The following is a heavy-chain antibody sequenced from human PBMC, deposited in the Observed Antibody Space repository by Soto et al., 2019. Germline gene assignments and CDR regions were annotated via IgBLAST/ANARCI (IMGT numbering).Heavy chain of an antibody. D-gene: IGHD3-22*01. J-gene: IGHJ4*02. V-gene: IGHV4-30-2*01. CDR2: IYHSGST. Sequence: PSETLSLTCAVSGGSISSGGYSWSWIRQPPGKGLEWIGYIYHSGSTYYNPSLKSRVTISVDRSKNQFSLKLSSVTAADTAVYYCARTTYYYDSSGYYVPLHYFDYWGQGTLVT. CDR3: ARTTYYYDSSGYYVPLHYFDY. CDR1: GGSISSGGYS.